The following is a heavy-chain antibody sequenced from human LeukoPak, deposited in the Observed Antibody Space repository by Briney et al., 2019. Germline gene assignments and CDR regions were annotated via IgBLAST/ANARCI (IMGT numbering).Heavy chain of an antibody. CDR3: ARVPSEVGPYGMDV. CDR2: ISAYNGNT. V-gene: IGHV1-18*01. CDR1: GYTFTSYG. D-gene: IGHD1-26*01. J-gene: IGHJ6*02. Sequence: ASVKVSCKASGYTFTSYGISWVRQAPGQGLEWMRWISAYNGNTNYAQKLQGRVTMTTDTSTSTAYMELRSLRSDDTAVYYCARVPSEVGPYGMDVWGQGTTVTVSS.